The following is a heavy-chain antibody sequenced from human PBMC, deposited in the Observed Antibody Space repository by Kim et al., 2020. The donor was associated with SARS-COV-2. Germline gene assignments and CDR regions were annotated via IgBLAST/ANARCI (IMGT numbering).Heavy chain of an antibody. V-gene: IGHV4-34*01. Sequence: SETLSLTCAVYGGSFSGYYWSWIRQPPGKGLEWIGEINHSGSTNYNPSLKSRVTISVDTSKNQFSLKLSSVTAADTAVYYCASGLGITIFGVVTGGNWFDPWGQGTLVTVSS. CDR3: ASGLGITIFGVVTGGNWFDP. J-gene: IGHJ5*02. CDR2: INHSGST. D-gene: IGHD3-3*01. CDR1: GGSFSGYY.